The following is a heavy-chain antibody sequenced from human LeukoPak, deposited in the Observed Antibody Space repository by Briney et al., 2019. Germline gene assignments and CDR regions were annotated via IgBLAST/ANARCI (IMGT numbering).Heavy chain of an antibody. V-gene: IGHV1-18*01. Sequence: GASVKVSCKASGYTFTSHGISWVRQAPGQGLEWMGWINPNSGGTNYAQKFQGRVTMTRDTSTSTVYMELSSLRSEDTAVYYCARVNGDTSHWIDYWGQGTLVTVSS. CDR2: INPNSGGT. CDR1: GYTFTSHG. J-gene: IGHJ4*02. CDR3: ARVNGDTSHWIDY. D-gene: IGHD7-27*01.